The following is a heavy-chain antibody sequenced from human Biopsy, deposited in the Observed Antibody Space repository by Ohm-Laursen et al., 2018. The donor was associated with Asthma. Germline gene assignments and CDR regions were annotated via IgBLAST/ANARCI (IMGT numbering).Heavy chain of an antibody. CDR3: VRDGTDDAFDI. Sequence: SLRLSCSASGFSFSNFAIHWARQAPGKGLEWVGVISKDASTQDYADSVKGRFTMARDNSKNTLDLQMNSLREEDTAVYYCVRDGTDDAFDIWGRGTVVSVSS. CDR1: GFSFSNFA. J-gene: IGHJ3*02. V-gene: IGHV3-30*01. CDR2: ISKDASTQ. D-gene: IGHD1-1*01.